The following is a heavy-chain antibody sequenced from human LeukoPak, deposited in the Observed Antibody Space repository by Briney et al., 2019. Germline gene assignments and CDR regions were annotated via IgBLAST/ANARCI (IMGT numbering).Heavy chain of an antibody. J-gene: IGHJ4*02. CDR1: GFTFSSYS. CDR3: ARPAQTMVRGGAFDY. V-gene: IGHV3-21*01. Sequence: GGSLRLSCAASGFTFSSYSMNWVRQAPGRGLEWVSSISSSSSYIYYADSVKGRFTISRDNAKNSLYLQMNSLRAEDTAVYYCARPAQTMVRGGAFDYWGQGTLVTVSS. D-gene: IGHD3-10*01. CDR2: ISSSSSYI.